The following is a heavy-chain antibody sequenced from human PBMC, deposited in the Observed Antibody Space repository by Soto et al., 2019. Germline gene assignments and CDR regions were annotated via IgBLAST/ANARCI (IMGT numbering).Heavy chain of an antibody. J-gene: IGHJ4*02. CDR1: GGSFSGYY. V-gene: IGHV4-34*01. D-gene: IGHD3-10*01. CDR2: INHSGST. CDR3: ARWLDYGSGSYRLDY. Sequence: TSETLSLTCAVYGGSFSGYYWSWIRQPPGKGLEWIGEINHSGSTNYNPSLKSRVTISVDTSKNQFSLKLSSVTAADTAVYYCARWLDYGSGSYRLDYWGQGTLVTVSS.